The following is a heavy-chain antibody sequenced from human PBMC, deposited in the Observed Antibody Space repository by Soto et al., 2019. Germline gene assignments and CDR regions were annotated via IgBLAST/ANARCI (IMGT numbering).Heavy chain of an antibody. CDR3: ERAHLLTGSGYNWFDP. V-gene: IGHV1-18*04. CDR2: ISAYNGNT. J-gene: IGHJ5*02. Sequence: ASVKVSCKASGYTFTSYGISWVRQAPGQGLEWMGWISAYNGNTNYAQKLQGRVTMTTDTSTSTAYMELRSLRSDDTAVYYCERAHLLTGSGYNWFDPWGQGTLVTVSS. CDR1: GYTFTSYG. D-gene: IGHD3-9*01.